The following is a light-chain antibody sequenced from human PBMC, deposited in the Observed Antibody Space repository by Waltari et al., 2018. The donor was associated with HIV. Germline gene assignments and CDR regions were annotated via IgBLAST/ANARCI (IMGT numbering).Light chain of an antibody. J-gene: IGLJ2*01. CDR2: RDN. V-gene: IGLV1-47*01. CDR3: AAWDDSLSGFVV. Sequence: QSVLTQPPSTSGTPGQRVTIPCSAGISNIGRNYVYWYQGLPGTAPKLLIYRDNQRPSVVPDRFSASKSGTSASLAISGLLSEDEADYYCAAWDDSLSGFVVFGGGTKLTVL. CDR1: ISNIGRNY.